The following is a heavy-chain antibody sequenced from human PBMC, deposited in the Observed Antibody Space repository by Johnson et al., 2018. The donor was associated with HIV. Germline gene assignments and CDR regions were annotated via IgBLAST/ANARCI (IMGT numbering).Heavy chain of an antibody. CDR3: AKFGRIPRELEDAFDI. D-gene: IGHD1-26*01. CDR2: IRYDGSLK. CDR1: GFTFSSYG. V-gene: IGHV3-30*02. Sequence: QVQLVESGGGVVQPGRSLRLSCAASGFTFSSYGMHWVRQAPGKGLEWVAFIRYDGSLKYLADSVKGRFTISRDNSKNTLYLQMNSLRVEDTAVYYCAKFGRIPRELEDAFDIWGQGTMVTVYS. J-gene: IGHJ3*02.